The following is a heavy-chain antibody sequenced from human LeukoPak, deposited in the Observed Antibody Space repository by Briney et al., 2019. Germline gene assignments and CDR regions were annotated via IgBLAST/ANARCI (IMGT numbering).Heavy chain of an antibody. V-gene: IGHV4-39*02. CDR3: AREIVGSSSWYWYFDL. Sequence: SETLSLTCTVSGGSISSSSYYWGWIRQPPGKGLEWIGSTYYSGSTYYNPSLKSRVTISVDTSKNQFSLKLNSVTAADTAVYYCAREIVGSSSWYWYFDLWGRGTLVTVSS. D-gene: IGHD6-13*01. CDR2: TYYSGST. J-gene: IGHJ2*01. CDR1: GGSISSSSYY.